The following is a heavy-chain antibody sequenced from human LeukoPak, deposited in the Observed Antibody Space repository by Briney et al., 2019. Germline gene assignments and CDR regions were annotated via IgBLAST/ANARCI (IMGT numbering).Heavy chain of an antibody. Sequence: PGGSLRLSCAASGFSFSSFWMHWVRQVPGKGLLWVSGINSDGRTTGYADSVKGRFTISRDNAKNTVDLQMNSLRAEDTAVYYCARGVYGAHMGWGQGTLVTVSS. D-gene: IGHD4-17*01. J-gene: IGHJ4*02. CDR2: INSDGRTT. V-gene: IGHV3-74*01. CDR1: GFSFSSFW. CDR3: ARGVYGAHMG.